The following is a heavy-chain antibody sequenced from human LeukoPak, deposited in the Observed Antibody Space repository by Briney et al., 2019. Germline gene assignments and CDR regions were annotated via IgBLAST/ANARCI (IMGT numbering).Heavy chain of an antibody. D-gene: IGHD3-10*01. Sequence: QSGGSLRLSCAASGFTFSSYAMSWVRQAPGKGLEWVSVIYSGGSTYYADSVKGRFTISRDNSKNTLYLQMNSLRAEDTAVYYCALGYGVRGPGGTDYWGQGTLVTVSS. CDR3: ALGYGVRGPGGTDY. V-gene: IGHV3-66*01. CDR2: IYSGGST. CDR1: GFTFSSYA. J-gene: IGHJ4*02.